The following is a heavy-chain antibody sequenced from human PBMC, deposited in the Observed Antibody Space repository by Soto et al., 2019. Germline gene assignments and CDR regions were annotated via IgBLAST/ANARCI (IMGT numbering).Heavy chain of an antibody. CDR1: GFTVSSNY. D-gene: IGHD6-13*01. V-gene: IGHV3-53*01. CDR2: IYSGGST. CDR3: ARAELDYYYYGMDV. J-gene: IGHJ6*02. Sequence: GSLRLSCAASGFTVSSNYMSWVRQAPGKGLEWVSVIYSGGSTYYADSVKGRFTISRDNSKNTLYLQMNSLRAEDTAVYYCARAELDYYYYGMDVWGQGTTVTVSS.